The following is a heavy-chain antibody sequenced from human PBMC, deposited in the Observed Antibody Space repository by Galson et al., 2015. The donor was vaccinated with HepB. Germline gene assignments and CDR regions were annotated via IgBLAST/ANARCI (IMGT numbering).Heavy chain of an antibody. Sequence: SVKVSCKASGDTFSSYAISWVRQAPGQGLEWMGRIIPILGIANYAQKFQGRVTITADKSTSTAYMELSGLRSEDTAVYYCASGSSSSWYSWGQGTLVTVSS. CDR3: ASGSSSSWYS. V-gene: IGHV1-69*04. CDR2: IIPILGIA. CDR1: GDTFSSYA. J-gene: IGHJ4*02. D-gene: IGHD6-13*01.